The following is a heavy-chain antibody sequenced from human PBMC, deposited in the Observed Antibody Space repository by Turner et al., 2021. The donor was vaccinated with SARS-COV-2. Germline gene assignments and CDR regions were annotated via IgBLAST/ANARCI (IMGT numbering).Heavy chain of an antibody. D-gene: IGHD1-7*01. CDR1: GFTFSSYG. J-gene: IGHJ4*02. CDR2: TGEKRKSHST. CDR3: AVFMSGTPF. Sequence: EVQLLESGGGLVQPGGSLRLPCAASGFTFSSYGMSWVRQAPGKGLEWVGRTGEKRKSHSTDYAASLKGRFTISRDASENSLYLQIHSLRIEDTAMYYCAVFMSGTPFWGQGTLVTVSS. V-gene: IGHV3-72*01.